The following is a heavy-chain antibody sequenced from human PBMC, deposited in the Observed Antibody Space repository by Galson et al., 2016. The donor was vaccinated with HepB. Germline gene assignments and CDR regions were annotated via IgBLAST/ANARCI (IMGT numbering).Heavy chain of an antibody. CDR2: VYYTGGT. Sequence: TLSLTCTASGGPINTGDSYWTWVRQAPGKDLVWIGYVYYTGGTRYNPSFKSRLNIAADTSRNVFFLTLTSVTAADSAVYYCARDRGAVTPTGNGLDVWGQGTMVSVTS. J-gene: IGHJ3*01. CDR1: GGPINTGDSY. V-gene: IGHV4-30-4*01. CDR3: ARDRGAVTPTGNGLDV. D-gene: IGHD4-17*01.